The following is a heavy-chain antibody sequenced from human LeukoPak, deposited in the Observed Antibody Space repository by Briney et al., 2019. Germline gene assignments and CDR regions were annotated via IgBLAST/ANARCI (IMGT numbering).Heavy chain of an antibody. D-gene: IGHD4-17*01. CDR3: AKNTVSDIYYYYYMDV. CDR2: IAYDGSNK. Sequence: PGGSLRLSCAASGFTFISYGMHWVRQAPGKGLEWVAFIAYDGSNKYYADSVKGRFTISRDNSKNTLYLQMNSLRAEDTAVYYCAKNTVSDIYYYYYMDVWGKGTTVTVSS. V-gene: IGHV3-33*05. J-gene: IGHJ6*03. CDR1: GFTFISYG.